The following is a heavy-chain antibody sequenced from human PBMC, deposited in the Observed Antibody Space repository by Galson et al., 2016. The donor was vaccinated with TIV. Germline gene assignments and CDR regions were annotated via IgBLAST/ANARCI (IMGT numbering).Heavy chain of an antibody. CDR2: INVGNGNT. D-gene: IGHD3-16*01. J-gene: IGHJ3*02. CDR3: ARDRLGAKRACDI. Sequence: SVKVSCKASGYTFTSHTMHWVRQAPGQRLEWMGWINVGNGNTKYVQKFKGRVTITSDTSARIAYMELSTLTSEDTAMYYCARDRLGAKRACDIWGQGTLVTVSS. V-gene: IGHV1-3*01. CDR1: GYTFTSHT.